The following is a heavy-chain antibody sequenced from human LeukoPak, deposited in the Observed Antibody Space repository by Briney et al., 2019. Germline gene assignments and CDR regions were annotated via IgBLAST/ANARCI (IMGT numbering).Heavy chain of an antibody. J-gene: IGHJ4*02. Sequence: PSETLSLTCAVYGGSFSGYYWSWIRQPPGKGLEWIGYIYYSGSTNYNPSLKSRVTISVDTSKNQFSLKLSSVTAADTAVYYCARAGDTMVRGAQNFDYWGQGTLVTVSS. D-gene: IGHD3-10*01. V-gene: IGHV4-59*01. CDR3: ARAGDTMVRGAQNFDY. CDR1: GGSFSGYY. CDR2: IYYSGST.